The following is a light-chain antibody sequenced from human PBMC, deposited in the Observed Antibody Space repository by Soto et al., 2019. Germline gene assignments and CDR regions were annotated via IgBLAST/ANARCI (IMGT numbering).Light chain of an antibody. CDR2: GAS. CDR1: QNVSSHY. J-gene: IGKJ5*01. CDR3: QHYVSPPIT. Sequence: EIVLTQYPGTLSLSPGERATLSCRASQNVSSHYLTWYQQKPGQAPRPLVYGASSRATGISDRFSGSGSGTDFTLTISRLEPEDFAVYYCQHYVSPPITFGQGTRLEIK. V-gene: IGKV3-20*01.